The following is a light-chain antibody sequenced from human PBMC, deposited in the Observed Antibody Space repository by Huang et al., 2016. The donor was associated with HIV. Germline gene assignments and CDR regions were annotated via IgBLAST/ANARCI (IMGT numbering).Light chain of an antibody. V-gene: IGKV3-15*01. J-gene: IGKJ2*01. CDR2: GAS. CDR1: QSVSSN. CDR3: QQYNNWPPYT. Sequence: EIVMTQSPATLSVSPGERATLSCRASQSVSSNLAWYQQKPGQAPRLLIYGASTRATAIPARFSGSGSGTEVTLTITSLQSEDFAVYYCQQYNNWPPYTFGQGTKLEIK.